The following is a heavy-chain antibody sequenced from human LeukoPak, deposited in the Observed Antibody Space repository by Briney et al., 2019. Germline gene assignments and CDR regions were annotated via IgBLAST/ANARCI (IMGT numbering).Heavy chain of an antibody. D-gene: IGHD2/OR15-2a*01. CDR1: GGSSSGYY. V-gene: IGHV4-34*01. Sequence: SETLSLTCAVYGGSSSGYYWSWIRQPPGKGLEWIGEINHSGSTNYNPSLKSRVTISVDTSKNQFSLKLSSVTAADTAVYYCARGFSTGGWVDYWGQGTLVTVSS. J-gene: IGHJ4*02. CDR2: INHSGST. CDR3: ARGFSTGGWVDY.